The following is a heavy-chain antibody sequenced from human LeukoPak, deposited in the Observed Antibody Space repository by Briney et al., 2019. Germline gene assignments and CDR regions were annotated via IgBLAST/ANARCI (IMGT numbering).Heavy chain of an antibody. CDR3: AREKGGSYLFDY. J-gene: IGHJ4*02. D-gene: IGHD1-26*01. V-gene: IGHV4-59*12. Sequence: SETLSLTCTVSGGSIRSYYWSWIRQPPGKGLEWIGYIYYSGSTNYNPSLKSRVTISVDTSKNQFSLKLSSVTAADTAVYYCAREKGGSYLFDYWGQGTLVTVSS. CDR2: IYYSGST. CDR1: GGSIRSYY.